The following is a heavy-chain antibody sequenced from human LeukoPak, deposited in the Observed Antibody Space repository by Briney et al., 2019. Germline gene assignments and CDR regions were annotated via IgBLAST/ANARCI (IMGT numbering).Heavy chain of an antibody. CDR1: AFSLNAYN. CDR2: ISYTGTYI. V-gene: IGHV3-21*04. D-gene: IGHD1-26*01. Sequence: GGSLRLSCAASAFSLNAYNMNWVRQAPGKGLEWVSSISYTGTYIYYADSVKGRFTISRDNSKNTLYLQMNSLRAEDTAVYYCAKNSGMGGGAFDIWGQGTMVTVSS. J-gene: IGHJ3*02. CDR3: AKNSGMGGGAFDI.